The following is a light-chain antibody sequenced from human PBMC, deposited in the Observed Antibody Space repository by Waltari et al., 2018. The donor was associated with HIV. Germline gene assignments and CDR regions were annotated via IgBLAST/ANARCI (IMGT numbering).Light chain of an antibody. CDR2: SDN. J-gene: IGLJ3*02. Sequence: QSVLTQAPSASGTPGQRVIISCSGSSSNIGRNTVSWYQQLPGPAPKLLIFSDNRRPSGIPERFSGSKSGTSASLAISGLQIEDEGDYFCATWDGSLNGVFGGGTKLTVL. V-gene: IGLV1-44*01. CDR3: ATWDGSLNGV. CDR1: SSNIGRNT.